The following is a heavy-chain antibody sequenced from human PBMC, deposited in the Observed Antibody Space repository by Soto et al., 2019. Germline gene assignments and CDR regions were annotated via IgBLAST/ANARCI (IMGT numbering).Heavy chain of an antibody. CDR1: GGSVTTGSYY. CDR3: ALLLWPSLYSGGWFDP. J-gene: IGHJ5*02. V-gene: IGHV4-61*01. CDR2: IYRSGST. D-gene: IGHD2-8*01. Sequence: SETLSLTCSVSGGSVTTGSYYWSWIRQPPGKGLEYVGYIYRSGSTNYKPSLQSRLTISLDTSQNQISLKLRSVTAADTAVYYCALLLWPSLYSGGWFDPWGQGTLVTVSS.